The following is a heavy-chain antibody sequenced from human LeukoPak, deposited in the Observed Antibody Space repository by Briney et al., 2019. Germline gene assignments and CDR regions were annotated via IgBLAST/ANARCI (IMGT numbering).Heavy chain of an antibody. D-gene: IGHD5-18*01. CDR2: ISGNGEST. J-gene: IGHJ4*02. CDR3: ARGYSYLDY. V-gene: IGHV3-64*01. CDR1: GFTLGSFS. Sequence: PGGSLRLSCTASGFTLGSFSMHWVRQAPGKRLESVAAISGNGESTYYANSVKGRFTISRDNAKNSLYLQMNSLRAEDTAVYYCARGYSYLDYWGQGTLVTVSS.